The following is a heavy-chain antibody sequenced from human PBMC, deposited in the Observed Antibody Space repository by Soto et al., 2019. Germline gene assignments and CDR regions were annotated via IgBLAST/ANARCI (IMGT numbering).Heavy chain of an antibody. CDR1: GFTFSSYA. Sequence: PGGSLRLSCAASGFTFSSYAMSWVRQAPGKGLEWVSAISGSGGSTYYADSVKGRFTISRDNSKNTLYLQTNSLRAEDTAVYYCAKPWTTVTTWSFFYYMDVWGKGTTVTVSS. CDR3: AKPWTTVTTWSFFYYMDV. D-gene: IGHD4-4*01. J-gene: IGHJ6*03. V-gene: IGHV3-23*01. CDR2: ISGSGGST.